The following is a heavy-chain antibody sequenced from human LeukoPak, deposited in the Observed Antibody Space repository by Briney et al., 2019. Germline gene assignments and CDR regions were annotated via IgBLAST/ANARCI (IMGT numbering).Heavy chain of an antibody. Sequence: GMSLRLSCETSGFLFRDYGMHRVRQTPGKGLESVAFLSYDESKRDYADSVKGRAAISRDDSKKTLYLQMNSLRDEDTAVYYCARDILTKQAYSGYDNWGQGTLVTVSS. CDR2: LSYDESKR. J-gene: IGHJ4*02. CDR3: ARDILTKQAYSGYDN. V-gene: IGHV3-30*09. CDR1: GFLFRDYG. D-gene: IGHD5-12*01.